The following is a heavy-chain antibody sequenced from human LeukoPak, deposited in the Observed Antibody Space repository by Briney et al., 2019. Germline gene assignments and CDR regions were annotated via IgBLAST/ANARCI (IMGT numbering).Heavy chain of an antibody. D-gene: IGHD2-2*01. V-gene: IGHV3-23*01. CDR1: GFTFSNYA. J-gene: IGHJ3*01. Sequence: GGSLRLSCAASGFTFSNYAMSWVRQAPGKGLEWVSAISGSASSTYHADSVKGRFTISRDNSKDTLYLQMNSLRADDTAVYYCAKVGSSSRSLSGFDFWGQGTMVTASS. CDR3: AKVGSSSRSLSGFDF. CDR2: ISGSASST.